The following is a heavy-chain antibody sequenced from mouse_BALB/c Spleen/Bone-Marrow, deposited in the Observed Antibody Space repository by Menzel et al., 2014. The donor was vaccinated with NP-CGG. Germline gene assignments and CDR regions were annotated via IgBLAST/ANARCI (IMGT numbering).Heavy chain of an antibody. D-gene: IGHD2-3*01. CDR1: GFNIKDTY. CDR3: ARSPYDGYFSWFAY. Sequence: VQLQQPGAELVKPGASVKLSCTASGFNIKDTYMHWVKQRPEQGLEWIGRIDPANGNTKYDPKFQGKATITADTSSNTAFLQLSSLTSEDTAVYYCARSPYDGYFSWFAYWGQGTLVTVSA. V-gene: IGHV14-3*02. J-gene: IGHJ3*01. CDR2: IDPANGNT.